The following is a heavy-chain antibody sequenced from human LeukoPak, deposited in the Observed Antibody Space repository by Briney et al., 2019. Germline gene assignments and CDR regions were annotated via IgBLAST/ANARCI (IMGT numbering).Heavy chain of an antibody. CDR1: GGTFSSYA. CDR3: ARAESSGPERLVLVHFDY. D-gene: IGHD1-1*01. V-gene: IGHV1-69*13. CDR2: IIPIFGTA. J-gene: IGHJ4*02. Sequence: ASVKVSCKASGGTFSSYAISWVRQAPGQGLEWMGGIIPIFGTANYAQKFQGRVTITADESTSTAYMELSSLRSEDTAVYYCARAESSGPERLVLVHFDYWRQGTLVTVSS.